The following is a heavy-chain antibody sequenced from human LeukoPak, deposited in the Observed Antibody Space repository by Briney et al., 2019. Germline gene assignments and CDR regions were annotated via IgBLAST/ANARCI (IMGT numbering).Heavy chain of an antibody. CDR1: GGSISSYY. CDR2: IYYSGST. J-gene: IGHJ6*02. V-gene: IGHV4-59*08. Sequence: PSETLSLTCTVSGGSISSYYWSWIRQPPGKGLEWIGYIYYSGSTNYNPSLKSRVTISVDTSKNQFSLKLSSVTVADTAVYYCARNTVPRYYYYGMDVWGQGTTVTVSS. D-gene: IGHD4-17*01. CDR3: ARNTVPRYYYYGMDV.